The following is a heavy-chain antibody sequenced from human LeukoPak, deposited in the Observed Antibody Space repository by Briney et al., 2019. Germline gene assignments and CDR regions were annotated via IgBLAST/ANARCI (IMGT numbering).Heavy chain of an antibody. V-gene: IGHV1-2*02. CDR3: TRGVLLQGRGAFDI. J-gene: IGHJ3*02. D-gene: IGHD2-15*01. Sequence: ASVKVSCKASGYTFSVFYIHWLRQAPGQGLEWMGWVVPKSGDTNIAQKFRDRFTMTRDTSINTAYMEINRLTSDDTAIYYCTRGVLLQGRGAFDIWGQGAMVTVSS. CDR2: VVPKSGDT. CDR1: GYTFSVFY.